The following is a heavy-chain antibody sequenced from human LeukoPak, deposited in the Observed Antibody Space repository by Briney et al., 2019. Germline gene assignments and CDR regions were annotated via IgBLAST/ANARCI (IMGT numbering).Heavy chain of an antibody. J-gene: IGHJ3*02. D-gene: IGHD4-23*01. Sequence: GGSLRLSCAASGFTFSSYAMSWVRQAPGKGLEWVSAISGSGGSTYYADSVKGRFTISRDNSKNTLYLQMNSLRAEDTAVYYCAKDFPPMSSLRSYAFDIWGQGTMVTVSS. CDR2: ISGSGGST. CDR3: AKDFPPMSSLRSYAFDI. V-gene: IGHV3-23*01. CDR1: GFTFSSYA.